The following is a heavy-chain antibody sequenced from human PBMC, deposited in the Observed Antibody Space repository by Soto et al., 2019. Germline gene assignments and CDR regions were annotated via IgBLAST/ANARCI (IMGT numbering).Heavy chain of an antibody. D-gene: IGHD1-26*01. CDR1: GFTFSSYA. J-gene: IGHJ4*02. Sequence: GGSLRLSCAASGFTFSSYAMSWVRQAPGKGLEWVANIKEDGSEKYYVDSVKGRFTISRDNGKKSLYLQMNSLRAEDTAMYYCAREGSDSGVSGYDYWGQGALVTVSS. CDR3: AREGSDSGVSGYDY. V-gene: IGHV3-7*01. CDR2: IKEDGSEK.